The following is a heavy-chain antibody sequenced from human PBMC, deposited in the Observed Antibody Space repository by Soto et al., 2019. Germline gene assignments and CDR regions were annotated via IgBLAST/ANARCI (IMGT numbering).Heavy chain of an antibody. J-gene: IGHJ6*02. CDR1: GFTFSSYW. D-gene: IGHD2-2*01. CDR3: ARDYVDVVVVPAAVQYYYYYGMDV. CDR2: INSDGSST. Sequence: EVQLVESGGGLVQPGGSLRLSCAASGFTFSSYWMHWVRQAPGKGLVWVSRINSDGSSTSYADSVKGRFTISRDNAKNTLYLQMNSLRAEDTAVYYCARDYVDVVVVPAAVQYYYYYGMDVWGQGTTVTVSS. V-gene: IGHV3-74*01.